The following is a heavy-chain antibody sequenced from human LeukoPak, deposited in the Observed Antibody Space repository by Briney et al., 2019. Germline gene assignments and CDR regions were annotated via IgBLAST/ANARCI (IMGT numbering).Heavy chain of an antibody. J-gene: IGHJ6*02. V-gene: IGHV4-30-4*01. D-gene: IGHD1-26*01. CDR3: ARRSVVGPVGYYPYYGMDV. CDR1: RGSISGGDYY. CDR2: IYYSETT. Sequence: PSQTLSLTCTVSRGSISGGDYYWSWIRQPPGKGLEWIGYIYYSETTCYTPSLKSRLTISLDMSKNQFSLELRAVTAADTAVYFCARRSVVGPVGYYPYYGMDVWGQGTTVTVSS.